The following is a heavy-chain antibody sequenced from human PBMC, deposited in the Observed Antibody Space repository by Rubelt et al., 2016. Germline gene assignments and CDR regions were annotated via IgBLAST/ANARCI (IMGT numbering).Heavy chain of an antibody. CDR3: AKEVILYYYYYYMDV. D-gene: IGHD3-16*02. J-gene: IGHJ6*03. V-gene: IGHV3-66*01. Sequence: KGLEWVSVIYSGGSTYYADSVKGRFTISRDNSKNTLYLQMNSLRAEDTAVYYCAKEVILYYYYYYMDVWGKGTTVTVSS. CDR2: IYSGGST.